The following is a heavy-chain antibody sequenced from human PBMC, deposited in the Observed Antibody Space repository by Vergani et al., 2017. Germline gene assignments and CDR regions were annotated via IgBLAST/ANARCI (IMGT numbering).Heavy chain of an antibody. CDR1: GFTFSSYS. V-gene: IGHV3-48*01. CDR3: ARDRREPSYYYYGMDV. CDR2: ISSSSSTI. D-gene: IGHD1-26*01. J-gene: IGHJ6*02. Sequence: EVQLVESGGGLVQPGGSLRLSCAASGFTFSSYSMNWVRQAPGKGLEWVSYISSSSSTIYYADSVKGRFTISRDNAKNSLYLQMNSLRAEDTAVYYCARDRREPSYYYYGMDVWGQXPKV.